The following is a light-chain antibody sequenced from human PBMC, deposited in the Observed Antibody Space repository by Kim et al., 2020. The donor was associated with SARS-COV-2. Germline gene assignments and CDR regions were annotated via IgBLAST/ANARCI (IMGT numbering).Light chain of an antibody. J-gene: IGLJ3*02. CDR3: AAWDDSLNCPV. V-gene: IGLV1-44*01. CDR1: TSNIGSNS. Sequence: QSVLTQPPSASGTPWQRVTISCSGSTSNIGSNSVNWYQQLPGTAPKLLIYRNNQRPSGVPDRFSGSKSGTSASLAISGLQSEDEADYYCAAWDDSLNCPVFGGGTQLTVL. CDR2: RNN.